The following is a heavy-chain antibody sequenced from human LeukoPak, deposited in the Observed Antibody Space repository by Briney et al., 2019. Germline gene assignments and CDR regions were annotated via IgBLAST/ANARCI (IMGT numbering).Heavy chain of an antibody. CDR2: ISGSGGST. CDR3: ARDSSTSLSS. V-gene: IGHV3-23*01. Sequence: PGGPLRLSCAASGFTFSSYAMSWVRQAPGKGLERVSAISGSGGSTYYADSVKGRFTISRDNSKNTLYLQMGSLRAEDMAVYYCARDSSTSLSSWGQGTLVTVSS. J-gene: IGHJ5*02. CDR1: GFTFSSYA. D-gene: IGHD2-2*01.